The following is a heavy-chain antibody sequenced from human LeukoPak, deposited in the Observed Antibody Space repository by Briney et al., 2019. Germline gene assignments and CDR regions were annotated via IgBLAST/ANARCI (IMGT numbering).Heavy chain of an antibody. CDR2: IKQDGSDK. J-gene: IGHJ3*02. CDR3: ARDPYYSGCYGAFDI. D-gene: IGHD3-22*01. CDR1: GFTFSSYW. V-gene: IGHV3-7*01. Sequence: GGSLRLSCAASGFTFSSYWMSWVRQAPGKGLEWVANIKQDGSDKYYVDSVKGRFTISRDNAKNSLYLQVNSLRAQDTAVYYCARDPYYSGCYGAFDIWGQGTMVIVSS.